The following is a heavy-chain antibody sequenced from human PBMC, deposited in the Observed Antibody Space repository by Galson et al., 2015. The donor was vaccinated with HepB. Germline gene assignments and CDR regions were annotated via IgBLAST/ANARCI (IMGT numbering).Heavy chain of an antibody. D-gene: IGHD5-18*01. V-gene: IGHV3-23*01. Sequence: SLRLSCAASEFTFSSYAMSWVRQAPGKGLEWVSAISGSGGSTYYADSVKGRFTISRDNSKNTLYLQMNSLRAEDTAVYYCAKAVAGGYSLFDYWGQGTLVTVSS. CDR1: EFTFSSYA. J-gene: IGHJ4*02. CDR2: ISGSGGST. CDR3: AKAVAGGYSLFDY.